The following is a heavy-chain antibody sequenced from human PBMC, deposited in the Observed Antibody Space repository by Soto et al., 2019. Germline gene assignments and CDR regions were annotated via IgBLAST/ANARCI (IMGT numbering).Heavy chain of an antibody. V-gene: IGHV4-61*01. CDR2: IYYSGST. Sequence: LSLTCTVSGGSVSSGSYYWSWIRQPPGKGLEWIGYIYYSGSTNYNPSLKSRVTISVDTSKNQFSLKLSSVTAADTAVYYCASAFHPKWFGPWGQGTLVTVSS. J-gene: IGHJ5*02. CDR1: GGSVSSGSYY. CDR3: ASAFHPKWFGP.